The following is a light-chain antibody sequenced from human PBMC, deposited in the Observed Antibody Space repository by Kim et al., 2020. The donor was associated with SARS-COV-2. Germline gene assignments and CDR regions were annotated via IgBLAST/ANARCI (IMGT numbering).Light chain of an antibody. J-gene: IGKJ2*01. CDR1: QSVLHTSNNKNY. Sequence: RATINCKSSQSVLHTSNNKNYLTWYQQKPGQPPQLLIYWASARESGVPDRFSGSGSGTDFTLTISSLQAEDVAVYYCQQSYSHPYTFGQGTKLEIK. V-gene: IGKV4-1*01. CDR3: QQSYSHPYT. CDR2: WAS.